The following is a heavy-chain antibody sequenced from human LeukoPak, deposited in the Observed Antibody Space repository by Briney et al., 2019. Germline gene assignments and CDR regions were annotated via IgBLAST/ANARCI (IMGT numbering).Heavy chain of an antibody. V-gene: IGHV4-38-2*02. Sequence: SETLSLTCTVSGYSISSGYYWGWIRQPPGKGLEWIGSIYHSGSTYYNPSLKSRVTISVDTSKNQFSLKLSSVTAADTAVYYCGGVRYYYDSSGYQGSDGMDVWGQGTTVTVSS. CDR1: GYSISSGYY. CDR3: GGVRYYYDSSGYQGSDGMDV. CDR2: IYHSGST. D-gene: IGHD3-22*01. J-gene: IGHJ6*02.